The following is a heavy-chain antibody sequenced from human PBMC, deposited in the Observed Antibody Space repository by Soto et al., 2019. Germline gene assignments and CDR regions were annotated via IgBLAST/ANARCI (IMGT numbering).Heavy chain of an antibody. CDR1: GFTFSDYY. CDR2: ISSSGSTI. Sequence: PGGSLTLSCAASGFTFSDYYMSWIRQAPGKGLEWVSYISSSGSTIYYADSVKGRFTISRDNAKNSLYLQMNSLRAEDTAVYYCARAPLMTTETYYYYYYMDVWGKGTTVTVSS. CDR3: ARAPLMTTETYYYYYYMDV. D-gene: IGHD4-4*01. J-gene: IGHJ6*03. V-gene: IGHV3-11*01.